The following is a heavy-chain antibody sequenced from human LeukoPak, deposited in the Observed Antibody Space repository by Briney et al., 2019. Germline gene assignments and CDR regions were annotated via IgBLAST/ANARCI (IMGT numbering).Heavy chain of an antibody. V-gene: IGHV3-23*01. CDR2: IITSSDRT. J-gene: IGHJ3*02. CDR3: AKGPRYNWDDDAVDM. CDR1: GFTFSSYG. D-gene: IGHD1-20*01. Sequence: PGGSLRLSCAASGFTFSSYGMSWVRQAPGKGLEWVSRIITSSDRTYYADSVKGRFTISRDNSKNTLYLQMNSLRAEDTAIYYCAKGPRYNWDDDAVDMWGQGTMVIVSS.